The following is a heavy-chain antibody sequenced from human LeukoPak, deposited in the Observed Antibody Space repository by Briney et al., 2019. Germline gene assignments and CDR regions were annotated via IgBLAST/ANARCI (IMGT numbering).Heavy chain of an antibody. CDR1: GFSFSSYA. CDR3: AAPGDSSGYYPVD. J-gene: IGHJ4*02. V-gene: IGHV3-30*02. CDR2: MQYDGSEI. D-gene: IGHD3-22*01. Sequence: GGSLRLSCAASGFSFSSYAMNWVRQAPGKGLEWVAFMQYDGSEIYYADSVKGRFTISRDNSKNTLYLQMNSPKGDDTAMYYCAAPGDSSGYYPVDWGQGTLVTVSS.